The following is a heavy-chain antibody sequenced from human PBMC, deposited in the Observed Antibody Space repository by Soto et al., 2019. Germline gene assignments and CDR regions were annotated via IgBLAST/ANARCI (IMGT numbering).Heavy chain of an antibody. CDR1: GFTFSGDA. V-gene: IGHV3-21*01. J-gene: IGHJ6*02. CDR2: ISTTSTYI. D-gene: IGHD3-10*02. Sequence: EVQLVESGGGLVKPGGSLRLPCAASGFTFSGDAMNWVRQSPGKGLEWVSSISTTSTYIYYADSVKGRFTISRDNANNSLHLQMNDLRAEDTAVYYCARDYVMDVWGQGTTVTVSS. CDR3: ARDYVMDV.